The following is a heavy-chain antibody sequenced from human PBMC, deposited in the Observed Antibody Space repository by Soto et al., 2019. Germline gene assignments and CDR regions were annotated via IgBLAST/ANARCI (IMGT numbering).Heavy chain of an antibody. CDR3: ANDLLGYCSDTSCYAFDY. V-gene: IGHV3-23*01. Sequence: SRSRRWSFRQKKEEGLEWVSAISGSGGSTYYAASMKGRFTMSRDNSKNTLYLQMNSLRAEDTAVYYCANDLLGYCSDTSCYAFDYWGQGTLVTVSS. CDR2: ISGSGGST. D-gene: IGHD2-2*01. CDR1: SRSR. J-gene: IGHJ4*02.